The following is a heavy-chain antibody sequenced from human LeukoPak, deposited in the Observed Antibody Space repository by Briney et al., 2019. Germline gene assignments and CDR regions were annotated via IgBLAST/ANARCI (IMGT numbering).Heavy chain of an antibody. CDR1: GFTFSDYY. Sequence: PGGSLRLSCAASGFTFSDYYMSWIRQAPGKGLEWVSYTSSSGSTIYYADSVKGRFTISRDNAKNSLYLQMNSLRAEDTAVYYCARDSGYCSSTSCSSSDAFDIWGQGTMVTVSS. D-gene: IGHD2-2*01. CDR3: ARDSGYCSSTSCSSSDAFDI. J-gene: IGHJ3*02. V-gene: IGHV3-11*01. CDR2: TSSSGSTI.